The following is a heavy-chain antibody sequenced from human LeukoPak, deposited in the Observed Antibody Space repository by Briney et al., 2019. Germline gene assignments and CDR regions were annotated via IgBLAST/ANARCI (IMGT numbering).Heavy chain of an antibody. Sequence: GASVKVSCKASGYTFTSYGISWVRQAPGQGLEWMGWISAYNGNTNYAQKLQGRVTMTTDTSTSTAYMELRSLRSDDTAVYYCARAYSLRYFDWFPPTNGYYYMDVWGKGTTVTVSS. V-gene: IGHV1-18*01. D-gene: IGHD3-9*01. J-gene: IGHJ6*03. CDR1: GYTFTSYG. CDR3: ARAYSLRYFDWFPPTNGYYYMDV. CDR2: ISAYNGNT.